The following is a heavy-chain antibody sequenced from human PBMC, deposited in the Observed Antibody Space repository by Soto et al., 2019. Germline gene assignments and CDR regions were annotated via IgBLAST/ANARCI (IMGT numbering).Heavy chain of an antibody. CDR2: ITAENGNT. D-gene: IGHD5-12*01. Sequence: QIQLVQSGAEGKKPGASVKFSCKASGYSFTSYGSTWVRQAPGQGPEWLGWITAENGNTNYAQKFQGRSKFTTDTSTNTAFMELRGLRSDYSAVYYCARVVLEWLPTSGFDYWGQGTLVTVSS. CDR3: ARVVLEWLPTSGFDY. CDR1: GYSFTSYG. V-gene: IGHV1-18*04. J-gene: IGHJ4*02.